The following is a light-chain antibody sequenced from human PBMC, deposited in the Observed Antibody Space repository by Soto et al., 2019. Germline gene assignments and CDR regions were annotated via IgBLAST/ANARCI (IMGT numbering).Light chain of an antibody. Sequence: QSVLTQPASVSGSPGQSITISCTGTSSDVGGYNYVSWYQQHPGKAPKLMIYEVSNRPSGVSNRFSGSKSGNTASLTISGLQAEDEADYYCSSYTSSSIDYVFGPGTKLTV. J-gene: IGLJ1*01. CDR1: SSDVGGYNY. CDR2: EVS. CDR3: SSYTSSSIDYV. V-gene: IGLV2-14*01.